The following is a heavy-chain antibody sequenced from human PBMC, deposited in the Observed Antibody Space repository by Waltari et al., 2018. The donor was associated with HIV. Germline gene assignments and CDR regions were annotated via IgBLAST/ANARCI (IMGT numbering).Heavy chain of an antibody. D-gene: IGHD1-26*01. V-gene: IGHV3-74*01. CDR2: VSSDRSTT. CDR3: ARDGGDDSGSYPDC. J-gene: IGHJ4*02. Sequence: EVQLVESGGGLVQPGGSLSLSCAASGFTFSSYWMHWVRQAPGKGLVWGPRVSSDRSTTSYPESVKSRSTISGDNAKTTLYLQMNRWRAEDTAVYTCARDGGDDSGSYPDCWGQGILVTLSS. CDR1: GFTFSSYW.